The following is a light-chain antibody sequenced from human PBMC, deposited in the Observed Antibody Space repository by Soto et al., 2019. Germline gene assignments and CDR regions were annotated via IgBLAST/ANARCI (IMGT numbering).Light chain of an antibody. V-gene: IGKV3-11*01. J-gene: IGKJ2*02. CDR1: QSVSSY. CDR2: DAS. CDR3: QQRSNWPRT. Sequence: EIVLTQSPATLSLSPGDTATLSCRASQSVSSYFAWYQQKPGQAPRLLIYDASNRATGIPDRFSGSGSGTDFTLTIGSLEPEDFAVYYCQQRSNWPRTFGQGTKVEIK.